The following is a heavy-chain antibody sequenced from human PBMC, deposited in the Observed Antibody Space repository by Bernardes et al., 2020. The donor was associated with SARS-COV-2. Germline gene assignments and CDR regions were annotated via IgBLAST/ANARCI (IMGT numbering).Heavy chain of an antibody. Sequence: GSSLKVSCAASGFTFSSYAMSWVRQAPGKGLEWVSAISGSGGSTYYADSVKGRFTISRDNSKNTLYLQMNSLRAEDTAVYYCAKNDGYGFFSAPGLIGWGDYWGQGTLVTVSS. CDR3: AKNDGYGFFSAPGLIGWGDY. CDR1: GFTFSSYA. V-gene: IGHV3-23*01. D-gene: IGHD5-12*01. J-gene: IGHJ4*02. CDR2: ISGSGGST.